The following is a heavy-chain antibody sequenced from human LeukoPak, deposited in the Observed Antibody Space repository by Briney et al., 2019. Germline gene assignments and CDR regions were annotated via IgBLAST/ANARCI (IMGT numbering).Heavy chain of an antibody. CDR2: IKQDGSEK. Sequence: GGSLRLSCAASGFTFSSYWMSWVRQAPGKGLEWVANIKQDGSEKYYVDSVKGRFTISRDNAKNSLYPQMNSLRAEDTAVYYCARPSDDYGDYYGMDVWGQGTTVTVSS. CDR1: GFTFSSYW. J-gene: IGHJ6*02. D-gene: IGHD4-17*01. V-gene: IGHV3-7*01. CDR3: ARPSDDYGDYYGMDV.